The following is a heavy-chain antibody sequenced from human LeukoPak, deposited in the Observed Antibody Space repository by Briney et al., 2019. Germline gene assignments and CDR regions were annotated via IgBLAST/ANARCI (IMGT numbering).Heavy chain of an antibody. V-gene: IGHV3-21*04. J-gene: IGHJ4*02. CDR1: GFTFSSYS. D-gene: IGHD2-2*02. CDR3: AKRDYTVFDY. Sequence: PGGSLRLSCAASGFTFSSYSMNWVRQAPGKGLEWVSSISSSSSYIYYADSVKGRFTISRDNAKNSLYLQMNSLRAEDTAVYYCAKRDYTVFDYWGQGTLATVSS. CDR2: ISSSSSYI.